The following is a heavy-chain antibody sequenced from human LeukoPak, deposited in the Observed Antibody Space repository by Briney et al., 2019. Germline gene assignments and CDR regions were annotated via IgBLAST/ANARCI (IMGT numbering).Heavy chain of an antibody. CDR2: INPSGGST. Sequence: ASVKVSCKASGYTFTGYYMHWVRQAPGQGLEWMGIINPSGGSTSYAQKFQGRVTMTRDTSTSTVYMELGSLRSEDTAVYYCARTIVVVPAAGRVRTYFDYWSQGTLVTVSS. D-gene: IGHD2-2*01. J-gene: IGHJ4*02. V-gene: IGHV1-46*01. CDR1: GYTFTGYY. CDR3: ARTIVVVPAAGRVRTYFDY.